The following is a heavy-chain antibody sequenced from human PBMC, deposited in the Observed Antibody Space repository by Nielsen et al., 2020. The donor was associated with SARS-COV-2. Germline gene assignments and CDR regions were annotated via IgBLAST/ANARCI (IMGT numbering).Heavy chain of an antibody. J-gene: IGHJ6*02. CDR1: GGSISGYY. Sequence: SETLSLTCSVSGGSISGYYWSWIRQPPGKGLEWIGYIYYSGDTKYNPSLKSRVTISVDMSKNQFSLRLSSVTAADTAVYYCARDRHSRSPYGMGVWGQGTTVTVSS. V-gene: IGHV4-59*01. D-gene: IGHD6-6*01. CDR3: ARDRHSRSPYGMGV. CDR2: IYYSGDT.